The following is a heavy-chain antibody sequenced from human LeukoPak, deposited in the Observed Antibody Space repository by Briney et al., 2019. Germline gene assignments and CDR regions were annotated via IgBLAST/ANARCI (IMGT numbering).Heavy chain of an antibody. J-gene: IGHJ4*02. CDR2: MNPDNGNT. CDR3: ARGPRESSSDY. D-gene: IGHD6-13*01. CDR1: GYRFTNFD. V-gene: IGHV1-8*01. Sequence: ASVKISCKTSGYRFTNFDINWVRQAPGQGLEWMGWMNPDNGNTGYAQKFQGRVSMSGDTSISTAFMVLSSLRSDDTAVYFCARGPRESSSDYWGQGTLVTVSS.